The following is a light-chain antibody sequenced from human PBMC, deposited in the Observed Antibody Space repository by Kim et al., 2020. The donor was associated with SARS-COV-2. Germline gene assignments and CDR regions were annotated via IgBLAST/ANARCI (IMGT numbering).Light chain of an antibody. V-gene: IGLV1-51*01. J-gene: IGLJ2*01. Sequence: GRQLPMSYSGSSPSLGTNYVSWYQQFPGTAPKRLNYDNNKRPSGIPDRFSGSKAGTSATLGITGLQTGDEADYYCGTWDSILNAVVFGGGTQLTVL. CDR2: DNN. CDR3: GTWDSILNAVV. CDR1: SPSLGTNY.